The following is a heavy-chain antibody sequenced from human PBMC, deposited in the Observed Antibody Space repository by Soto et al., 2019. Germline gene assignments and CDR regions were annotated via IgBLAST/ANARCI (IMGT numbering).Heavy chain of an antibody. D-gene: IGHD4-17*01. CDR2: MYSDGST. V-gene: IGHV3-53*01. J-gene: IGHJ3*02. Sequence: EVQLVESGGGLLEPGGSQRLSCAASGFTVSNNYMSWVREAPGKGLEWVAVMYSDGSTFYADSVKGRFTISRDNSKNTLYHPMNSLRAEDTAVYYCARVGYAVTTGGAFDIWGQGTMVTVSS. CDR3: ARVGYAVTTGGAFDI. CDR1: GFTVSNNY.